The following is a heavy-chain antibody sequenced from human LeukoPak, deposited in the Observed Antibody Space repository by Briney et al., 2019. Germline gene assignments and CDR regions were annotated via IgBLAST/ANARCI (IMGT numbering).Heavy chain of an antibody. Sequence: PGGSLRLSCAASGSTFSSYAMSWVRQAPGKGLEWVSAISGSGGSTYYADSVKGRFTISRDNSKNTLYLQMNSLRAEDTAVYYCAKDREGAYYYFDYWGQGTLVTVSS. D-gene: IGHD1-26*01. CDR1: GSTFSSYA. V-gene: IGHV3-23*01. CDR2: ISGSGGST. CDR3: AKDREGAYYYFDY. J-gene: IGHJ4*02.